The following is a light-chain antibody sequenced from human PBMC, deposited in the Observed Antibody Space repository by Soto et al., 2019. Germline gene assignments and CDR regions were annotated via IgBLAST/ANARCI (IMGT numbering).Light chain of an antibody. CDR2: EGS. CDR1: SSDVGSYNL. CDR3: QTWGTGIRV. V-gene: IGLV2-23*01. J-gene: IGLJ2*01. Sequence: QSVLTQPASVSGSPGQSITISCTGTSSDVGSYNLVSWYQQHPGKAPKLMIYEGSKRPSGVSNRFSGSKSGNTASLTISGLQAEDEADYYCQTWGTGIRVFGGGTKLTVL.